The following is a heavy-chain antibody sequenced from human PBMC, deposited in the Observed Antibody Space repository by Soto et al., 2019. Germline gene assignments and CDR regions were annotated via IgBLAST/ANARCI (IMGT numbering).Heavy chain of an antibody. CDR3: GRGPYYYVWGIYYKP. CDR2: INHSGST. V-gene: IGHV4-34*01. J-gene: IGHJ5*02. D-gene: IGHD3-10*01. CDR1: GGSFSGYY. Sequence: PSETLSLTCAVYGGSFSGYYWSWIRQPPGKGLEWIGEINHSGSTNYNPSLKSRVTISVDTSKNQFSLKLSSVTAADTAVYYCGRGPYYYVWGIYYKPGGKGTRVTVP.